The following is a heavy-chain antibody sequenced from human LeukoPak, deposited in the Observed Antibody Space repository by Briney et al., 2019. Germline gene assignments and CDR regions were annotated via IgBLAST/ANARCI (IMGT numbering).Heavy chain of an antibody. CDR3: ARGPQWLPQGQYFQH. V-gene: IGHV1-69*06. Sequence: GASVKFSCKASGGTFSSYAISWVRQAPGQGREWMGGIIPIFGTANYAQKFQGRVTITADKSTSTAYLELSSLRSEDTAVYYCARGPQWLPQGQYFQHWGQGTLVTVSS. J-gene: IGHJ1*01. CDR1: GGTFSSYA. D-gene: IGHD6-19*01. CDR2: IIPIFGTA.